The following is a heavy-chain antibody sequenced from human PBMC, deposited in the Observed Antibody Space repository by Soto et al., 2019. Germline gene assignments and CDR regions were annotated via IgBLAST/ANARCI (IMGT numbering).Heavy chain of an antibody. J-gene: IGHJ4*02. CDR2: IIPIFGTA. CDR1: GGTFSSYA. CDR3: AREPPYYYDSSGYYRGYYFDY. V-gene: IGHV1-69*13. D-gene: IGHD3-22*01. Sequence: SVKVSCKASGGTFSSYAISWVRQAPGQGLEWMGGIIPIFGTANYAQKFQGRVTITADESTSTAYMELSSLRSEDTAVYYCAREPPYYYDSSGYYRGYYFDYWGQGTLVTVSS.